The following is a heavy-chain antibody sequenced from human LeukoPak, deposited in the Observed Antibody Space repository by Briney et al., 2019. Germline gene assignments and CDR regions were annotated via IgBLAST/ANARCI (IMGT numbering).Heavy chain of an antibody. Sequence: GGSLRLSCTASGFPFSDYSMNWVRQAPGKGLEWLSYITGNSRTIYYADSVKGRFTISRDNAKNSLFLQLNSLRAEDTALYYCASRVIGWYRDGNWFDPWGQGTLVIVSS. CDR1: GFPFSDYS. D-gene: IGHD6-19*01. J-gene: IGHJ5*02. CDR2: ITGNSRTI. V-gene: IGHV3-48*04. CDR3: ASRVIGWYRDGNWFDP.